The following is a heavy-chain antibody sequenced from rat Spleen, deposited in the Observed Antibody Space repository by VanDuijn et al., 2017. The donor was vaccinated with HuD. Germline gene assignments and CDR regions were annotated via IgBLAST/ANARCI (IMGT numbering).Heavy chain of an antibody. CDR2: IGPSGDST. Sequence: EVQLVESGGGFVQPGRSLKLSCAASGFTFSNFDMAWVRQAPTKGLEWVASIGPSGDSTYYRDSVKGRFTISRDNAKSTLNLQMDSLRSEDTATYYCTREGYYDGTYYPYYFDNWGQGVMVTVSS. V-gene: IGHV5-27*01. D-gene: IGHD1-12*02. CDR3: TREGYYDGTYYPYYFDN. CDR1: GFTFSNFD. J-gene: IGHJ2*01.